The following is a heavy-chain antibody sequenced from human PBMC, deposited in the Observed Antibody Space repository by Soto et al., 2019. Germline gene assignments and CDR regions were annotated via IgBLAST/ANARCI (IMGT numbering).Heavy chain of an antibody. V-gene: IGHV4-59*01. J-gene: IGHJ4*02. CDR1: GGSIRSYY. Sequence: QVQLQESGPGLVKPSETLSLTCTVSGGSIRSYYWSWIRQPPGKGLEWIGYIYYSGSTNYNPSLKSRVTISVDTSKNQFSLKLSSVTAADTAVYYCARGGYYDFWSGYYGDLDYWGQGTLVTVSS. CDR2: IYYSGST. CDR3: ARGGYYDFWSGYYGDLDY. D-gene: IGHD3-3*01.